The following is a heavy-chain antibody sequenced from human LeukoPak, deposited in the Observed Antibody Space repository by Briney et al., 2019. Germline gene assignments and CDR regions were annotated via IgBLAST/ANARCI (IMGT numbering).Heavy chain of an antibody. CDR1: GFTFSSYA. V-gene: IGHV3-23*01. J-gene: IGHJ4*02. CDR2: ISGSGGST. D-gene: IGHD3-10*01. CDR3: AKGRGSMVRGVIDY. Sequence: GGSLRLTCAASGFTFSSYAMSWVRQAPGKGLEWVSAISGSGGSTYYADSVKGRFTISRDNSKNTLYLQMNSLRAEDTAVYYCAKGRGSMVRGVIDYWGQGTLVTVSS.